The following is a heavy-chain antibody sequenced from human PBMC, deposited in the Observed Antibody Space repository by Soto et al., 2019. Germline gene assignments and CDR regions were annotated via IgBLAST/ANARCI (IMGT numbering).Heavy chain of an antibody. D-gene: IGHD2-15*01. CDR3: VGGGAGYSGLY. CDR2: TDSDGRAK. V-gene: IGHV3-74*01. CDR1: GFTFGNYY. J-gene: IGHJ4*02. Sequence: PGESLKISCAASGFTFGNYYMHWVRQAPGKGLVWVSRTDSDGRAKNYADSVKGRFTISRDNAQNTLFLQMNSLRDEDTAVYYCVGGGAGYSGLYWGQGTLVTVSS.